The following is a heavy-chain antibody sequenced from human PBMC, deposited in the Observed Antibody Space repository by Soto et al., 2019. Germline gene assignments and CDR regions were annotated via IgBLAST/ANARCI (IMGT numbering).Heavy chain of an antibody. V-gene: IGHV3-30*18. D-gene: IGHD3-16*01. CDR3: AKDAFMITFGGAAPDY. J-gene: IGHJ4*02. Sequence: QVQLVESGGGVVQPERSLRLSCAASGFTFSSYGMHWVRQAPGKGLEWVAVISYDGSNKYYADSVKGRFTISRDNSKNTLYLQMNSLRAEDTAVYYCAKDAFMITFGGAAPDYWGQGTLVTVSS. CDR1: GFTFSSYG. CDR2: ISYDGSNK.